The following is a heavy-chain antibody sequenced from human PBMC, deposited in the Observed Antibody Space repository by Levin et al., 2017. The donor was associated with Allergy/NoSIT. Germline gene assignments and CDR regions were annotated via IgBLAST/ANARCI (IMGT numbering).Heavy chain of an antibody. Sequence: GSLRLSCTVSGGSISGYYWSWIRQPPGKGLEWIGYIYYSGSTKYNPSPKSRVTISVDTSKKQSSLKLSSVTAADTAVDYCAGDRTSTTAGETYYYGMDVWGQGTTVTVSS. D-gene: IGHD6-13*01. V-gene: IGHV4-59*01. J-gene: IGHJ6*02. CDR2: IYYSGST. CDR3: AGDRTSTTAGETYYYGMDV. CDR1: GGSISGYY.